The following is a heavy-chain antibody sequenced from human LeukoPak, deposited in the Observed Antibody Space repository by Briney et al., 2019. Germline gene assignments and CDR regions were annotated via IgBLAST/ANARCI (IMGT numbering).Heavy chain of an antibody. CDR2: ISGTYTST. CDR3: ARSVSSWKDAFDI. J-gene: IGHJ3*02. CDR1: GFTFNIFG. Sequence: PGGSLRLSCAASGFTFNIFGMSWVRQAPGKGLEWVSSISGTYTSTYYADSVKGRFTISRDNAKNTLYLQMNSLRAEDTAVYYCARSVSSWKDAFDIWGQGTMVTVSS. D-gene: IGHD6-13*01. V-gene: IGHV3-23*01.